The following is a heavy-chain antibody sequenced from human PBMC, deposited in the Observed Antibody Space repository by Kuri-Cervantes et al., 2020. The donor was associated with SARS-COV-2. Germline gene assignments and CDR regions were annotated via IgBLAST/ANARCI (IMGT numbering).Heavy chain of an antibody. Sequence: SETLSLTCTVSGVSISSHYWSWIRQPPGKGLEWIGYIYYSGSTNYNPSLKSRVTISVDTSKNQFSLKLSSVTAADTAVYYCARSGSYPYYYYYMDVWGKGTTVTVSS. D-gene: IGHD1-26*01. CDR1: GVSISSHY. J-gene: IGHJ6*03. CDR3: ARSGSYPYYYYYMDV. CDR2: IYYSGST. V-gene: IGHV4-59*11.